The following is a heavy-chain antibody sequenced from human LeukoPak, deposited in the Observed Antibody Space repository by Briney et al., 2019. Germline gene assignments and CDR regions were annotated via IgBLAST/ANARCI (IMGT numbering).Heavy chain of an antibody. CDR1: GFTFSDYY. D-gene: IGHD1-26*01. V-gene: IGHV3-11*04. CDR3: ARDARDNYYPY. CDR2: ISSSGSTI. J-gene: IGHJ4*02. Sequence: PGGSLRLSCAASGFTFSDYYMSWIRQAPGKGLEWVSYISSSGSTIYYADSVKGRFTISRDNAKSSLYLQMDSLRAEDTAVYFCARDARDNYYPYWGQGTLVIVSS.